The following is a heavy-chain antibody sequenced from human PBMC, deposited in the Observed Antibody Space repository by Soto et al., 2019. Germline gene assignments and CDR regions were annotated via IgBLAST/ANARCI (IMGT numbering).Heavy chain of an antibody. CDR2: INHSGST. J-gene: IGHJ6*01. CDR1: GGSFSGYY. CDR3: ARKTIFGVVTHYYYYGMDV. V-gene: IGHV4-34*01. Sequence: QVQLQQWGAGLLKPSETLSLTCAVYGGSFSGYYWSWIRQPPGKGLEWIGEINHSGSTNYNPSLKSRVTISVDTSKNQFSLKLSSVTAADTAVYYCARKTIFGVVTHYYYYGMDVW. D-gene: IGHD3-3*01.